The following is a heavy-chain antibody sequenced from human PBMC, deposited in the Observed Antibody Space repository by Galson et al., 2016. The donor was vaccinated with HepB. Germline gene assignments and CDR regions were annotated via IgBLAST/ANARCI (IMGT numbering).Heavy chain of an antibody. CDR1: GLTFSRDG. D-gene: IGHD3-16*01. CDR3: ARAHTIMLNYFDY. J-gene: IGHJ4*02. V-gene: IGHV3-33*01. CDR2: IWSDGNTK. Sequence: SLRLSCAASGLTFSRDGMHWVRQPPGKGLEWVAVIWSDGNTKFYAASVKGRFTISKDNSKNTLFLQMNSLRAEDTAVYYCARAHTIMLNYFDYGAQGTLVTVSS.